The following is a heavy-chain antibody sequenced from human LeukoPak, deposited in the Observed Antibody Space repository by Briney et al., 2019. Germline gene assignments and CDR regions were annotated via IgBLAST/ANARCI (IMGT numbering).Heavy chain of an antibody. D-gene: IGHD3-16*02. J-gene: IGHJ6*04. CDR1: GFTFSSYE. Sequence: PGGSLRLSCAASGFTFSSYEMNWVRQAPGKGLEWVSYISSSGSTIYYADSVKGRFTISRDNAENSLYLQMNSLRAEDTAVYYCARGLNDYVWGGYRYTLYYGMDVWGKGTTVTVSS. CDR3: ARGLNDYVWGGYRYTLYYGMDV. V-gene: IGHV3-48*03. CDR2: ISSSGSTI.